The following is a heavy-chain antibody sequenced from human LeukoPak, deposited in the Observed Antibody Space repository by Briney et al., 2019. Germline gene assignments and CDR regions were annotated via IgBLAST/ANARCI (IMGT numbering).Heavy chain of an antibody. V-gene: IGHV3-23*01. D-gene: IGHD2-15*01. Sequence: PGGSLRLSCAASGFTFSSSSINWVRQAPGKGLEWVSGISGSSGSTYYADSVKGRFTISRDNSKNTLYLQMNSLRAEDTAVYYCAKEGQGYCSGGRCYGNWFDPWGQGTLVTVSS. CDR2: ISGSSGST. J-gene: IGHJ5*02. CDR3: AKEGQGYCSGGRCYGNWFDP. CDR1: GFTFSSSS.